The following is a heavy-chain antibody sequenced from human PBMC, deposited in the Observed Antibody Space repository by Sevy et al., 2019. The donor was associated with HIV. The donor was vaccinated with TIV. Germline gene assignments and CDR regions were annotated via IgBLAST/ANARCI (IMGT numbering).Heavy chain of an antibody. CDR2: IYYSGST. V-gene: IGHV4-39*01. Sequence: SETLSITCTVSGGSISSSRYYWGWIRQPPGKGLEWIGSIYYSGSTYYNPSLKSRVTISVDTSKNQFSLKLSSVTAADTAVYYCARLYSGSYSYYYGIDVWGQGTTVTVSS. CDR1: GGSISSSRYY. CDR3: ARLYSGSYSYYYGIDV. D-gene: IGHD1-26*01. J-gene: IGHJ6*02.